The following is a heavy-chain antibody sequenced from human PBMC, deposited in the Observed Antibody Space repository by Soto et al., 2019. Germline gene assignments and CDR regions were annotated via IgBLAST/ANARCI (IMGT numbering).Heavy chain of an antibody. D-gene: IGHD6-19*01. Sequence: DVRLVESGGGLVHPGGSLRLSCAASSFTFSSYWLSWVRQAPGKGLEWVATLKQEGSENYYVDSVKGRFTISRDNAKNSLYLQMSSLRADDTAVYYCARDGPFISVAAPAFQYAMDVWGQGTTVTVS. CDR1: SFTFSSYW. V-gene: IGHV3-7*03. J-gene: IGHJ6*02. CDR3: ARDGPFISVAAPAFQYAMDV. CDR2: LKQEGSEN.